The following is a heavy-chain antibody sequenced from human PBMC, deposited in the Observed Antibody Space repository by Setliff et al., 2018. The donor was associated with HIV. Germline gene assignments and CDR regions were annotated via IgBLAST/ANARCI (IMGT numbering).Heavy chain of an antibody. CDR1: GFIFSSNS. CDR3: AKLDYYDTSGSWARKVAIDF. V-gene: IGHV3-21*01. J-gene: IGHJ3*01. CDR2: ISSNSKYI. D-gene: IGHD3-22*01. Sequence: AGGSLRLSCAASGFIFSSNSMNWVRQAPGKGLEWVSSISSNSKYIYYADSVKGRFTISRDNAKNALYLQMNRLRAEDTAVYYCAKLDYYDTSGSWARKVAIDFWGRGTMVTVSS.